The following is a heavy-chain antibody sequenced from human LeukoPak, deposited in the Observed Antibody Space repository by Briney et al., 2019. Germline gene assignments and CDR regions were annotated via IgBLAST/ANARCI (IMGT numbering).Heavy chain of an antibody. D-gene: IGHD5-24*01. Sequence: PGGSLRLSCAASGFTFSDYYMSWIRQAPGKGLEWVSYISSSGSTIYYADSVKGRFTISRDNAKNSLYLQMNSLRAEDTAVYYCARDLVEMATTSFDYWGQGTLVTVSS. CDR3: ARDLVEMATTSFDY. CDR2: ISSSGSTI. V-gene: IGHV3-11*01. J-gene: IGHJ4*02. CDR1: GFTFSDYY.